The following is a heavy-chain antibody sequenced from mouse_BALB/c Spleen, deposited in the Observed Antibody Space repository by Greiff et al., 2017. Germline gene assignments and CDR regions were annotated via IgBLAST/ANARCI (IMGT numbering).Heavy chain of an antibody. Sequence: EVMLVESGGGLVQPGGSRKLSCAASGFTFSSFGMHWVRQAPEKGLEWVAYISSGSSTIYYADTVKGRFTISRDNPKNTLFLQMTSLRSEDTAMYYCARLGRDAMDYWGQGTSVTVSS. D-gene: IGHD4-1*01. CDR2: ISSGSSTI. V-gene: IGHV5-17*02. J-gene: IGHJ4*01. CDR1: GFTFSSFG. CDR3: ARLGRDAMDY.